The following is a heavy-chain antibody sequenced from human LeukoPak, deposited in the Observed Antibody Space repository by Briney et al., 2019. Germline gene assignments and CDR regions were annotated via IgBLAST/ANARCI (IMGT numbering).Heavy chain of an antibody. CDR2: IYSGGST. CDR3: AAQTTFSYYFDY. J-gene: IGHJ4*02. Sequence: GGSLRHSCAASGFTVSSNYMNWVRQAPGKGLEWVSIIYSGGSTYYADSVKGRFTISRDNSKNTLYLQMNSLRAEDTAVYYCAAQTTFSYYFDYWGQGTLVTVSS. V-gene: IGHV3-53*01. CDR1: GFTVSSNY. D-gene: IGHD2/OR15-2a*01.